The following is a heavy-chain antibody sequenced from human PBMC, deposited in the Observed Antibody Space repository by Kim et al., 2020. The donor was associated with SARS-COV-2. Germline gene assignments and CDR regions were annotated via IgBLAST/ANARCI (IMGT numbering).Heavy chain of an antibody. V-gene: IGHV3-48*03. J-gene: IGHJ4*02. CDR1: GFTFSSYE. D-gene: IGHD2-15*01. CDR2: ISSSGSTI. Sequence: GGSLRLSCAASGFTFSSYEMNWVRQAPGKGLEWVSYISSSGSTIYYADSVKGRFTISRDNAKNSLYLQMNSLRAEDTAVYYCARGFGYCDGGSCYSFVGYWGQGTLVTVSS. CDR3: ARGFGYCDGGSCYSFVGY.